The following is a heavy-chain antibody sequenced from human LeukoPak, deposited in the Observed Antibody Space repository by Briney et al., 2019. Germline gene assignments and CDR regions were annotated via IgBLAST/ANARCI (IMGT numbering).Heavy chain of an antibody. CDR1: GFTFSGTA. CDR2: IRSKANSYAT. J-gene: IGHJ1*01. Sequence: GGSLRLSCAASGFTFSGTAMHWVRQASGKGLEWVGRIRSKANSYATAYAASVKGRFTISRDDSKNTAYLQMNSLKTEDTAVYYCTRRTYYYDSSGSPTEYFQHWGQGTLVTVSS. CDR3: TRRTYYYDSSGSPTEYFQH. D-gene: IGHD3-22*01. V-gene: IGHV3-73*01.